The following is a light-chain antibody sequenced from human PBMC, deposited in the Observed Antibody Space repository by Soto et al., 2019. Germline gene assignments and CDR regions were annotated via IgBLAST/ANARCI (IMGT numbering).Light chain of an antibody. V-gene: IGKV3-20*01. CDR1: QSVSSNY. Sequence: DIVLTQSPGTLSLSPGERSSLSCMAIQSVSSNYLAWYQLKPGQAPRLLIYGASNRATGIPDRFIGSGSGTDFTLNISRLEPEDFAVYYCQQYRSSPPLTFGGGTRWIS. J-gene: IGKJ4*02. CDR2: GAS. CDR3: QQYRSSPPLT.